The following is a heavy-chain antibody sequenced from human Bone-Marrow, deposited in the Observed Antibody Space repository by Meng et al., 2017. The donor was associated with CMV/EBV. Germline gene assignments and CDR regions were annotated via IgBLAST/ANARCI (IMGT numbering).Heavy chain of an antibody. D-gene: IGHD2-2*01. Sequence: ASVKVSCKASGYTFSNYYINWVRQATGQGLEWMGWMNPNSGNTAYAQELQGRVTITRNISISTAYMELSSLRSEDTDVYYWARWGRYCSSTSCRKLGMDVWGQGTTVTVSS. CDR2: MNPNSGNT. CDR3: ARWGRYCSSTSCRKLGMDV. J-gene: IGHJ6*02. V-gene: IGHV1-8*03. CDR1: GYTFSNYY.